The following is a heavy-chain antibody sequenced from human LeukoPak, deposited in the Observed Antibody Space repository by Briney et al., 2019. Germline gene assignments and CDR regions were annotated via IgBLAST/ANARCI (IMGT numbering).Heavy chain of an antibody. J-gene: IGHJ3*02. CDR1: GYSFTSYW. CDR3: ARLVYYDSSGYYSYDAFDI. CDR2: IYPGDSDT. D-gene: IGHD3-22*01. Sequence: KLGESLKISCKGSGYSFTSYWIGWVRQMPGKGLEWMGIIYPGDSDTRYSPSFQGQVTISADRSIGTAYLQWSSLKASDTAMYYCARLVYYDSSGYYSYDAFDIWGQGTMVTVPS. V-gene: IGHV5-51*01.